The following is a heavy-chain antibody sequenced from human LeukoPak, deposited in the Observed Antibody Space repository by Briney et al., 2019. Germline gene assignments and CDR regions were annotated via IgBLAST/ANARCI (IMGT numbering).Heavy chain of an antibody. D-gene: IGHD3-22*01. CDR3: ARDDSSAWYSQN. CDR1: GFTFSSYW. CDR2: IKQDGSAK. Sequence: GGSLRLSCAASGFTFSSYWMSWVRQAPGKGLEWVANIKQDGSAKYYVDSVKGRFTISRDNARNSLYLQMNSLRAEDTAVYYCARDDSSAWYSQNWGQGTLVTVSS. J-gene: IGHJ1*01. V-gene: IGHV3-7*01.